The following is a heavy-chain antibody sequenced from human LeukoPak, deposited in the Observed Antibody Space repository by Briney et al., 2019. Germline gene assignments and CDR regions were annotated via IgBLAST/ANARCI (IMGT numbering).Heavy chain of an antibody. CDR3: ARGPWRSSGWRSFDY. Sequence: PSETLSLTCAVYGGSFSGYYWSWIRQPPGKGLEWIGEINHSGSTNYNPSLKSRVTISVDKSKNQFSLKLSSVTAADTAVYYCARGPWRSSGWRSFDYWGQGTLVTVSS. CDR2: INHSGST. CDR1: GGSFSGYY. D-gene: IGHD6-19*01. J-gene: IGHJ4*02. V-gene: IGHV4-34*01.